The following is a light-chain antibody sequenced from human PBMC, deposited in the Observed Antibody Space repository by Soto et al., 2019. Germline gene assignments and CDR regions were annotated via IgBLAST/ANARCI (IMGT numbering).Light chain of an antibody. CDR3: AAWDDRLNGVV. V-gene: IGLV1-44*01. CDR1: SSNIGRNT. CDR2: SYN. J-gene: IGLJ2*01. Sequence: QSVLTQPPSASGTPGQRVTISCSGSSSNIGRNTLNWYQQLPGTAPKLLIYSYNQRPSGVPDRFSGSKSGTSASLAISGLQSEDEADYYCAAWDDRLNGVVFGGGTKLTVL.